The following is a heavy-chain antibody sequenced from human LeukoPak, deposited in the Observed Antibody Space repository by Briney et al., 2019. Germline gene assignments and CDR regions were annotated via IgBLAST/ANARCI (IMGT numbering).Heavy chain of an antibody. CDR2: IWSDGSNK. CDR3: ARDYCSSISCMDA. V-gene: IGHV3-33*01. CDR1: GFTFSRYG. Sequence: GGSLRLSCAASGFTFSRYGMHWVRQAPGKGLEWVAVIWSDGSNKEHGDSVKGRFTISRDNSKNTLYLQMNSLRAEDTAMYYCARDYCSSISCMDAWGQGTTVTVSS. D-gene: IGHD2-2*01. J-gene: IGHJ6*02.